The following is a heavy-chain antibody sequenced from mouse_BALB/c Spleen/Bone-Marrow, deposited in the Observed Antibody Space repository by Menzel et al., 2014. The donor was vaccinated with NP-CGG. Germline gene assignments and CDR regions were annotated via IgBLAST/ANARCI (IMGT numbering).Heavy chain of an antibody. CDR3: ASHYYDSSPFAY. CDR2: ISNGGGSI. J-gene: IGHJ3*01. Sequence: EVMLVESGGGLVQPGGSLKLSCAASGFTFSSYTMSWVRQTPEKRLVWVAYISNGGGSIYYPDTVKGRFTISRDNDKNPPYLQMSSLKSEDTAMYYCASHYYDSSPFAYWGQGTLVTVSA. V-gene: IGHV5-12-2*01. CDR1: GFTFSSYT. D-gene: IGHD1-1*01.